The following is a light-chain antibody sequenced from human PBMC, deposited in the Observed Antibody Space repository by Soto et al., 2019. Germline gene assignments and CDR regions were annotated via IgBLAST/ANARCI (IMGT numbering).Light chain of an antibody. CDR1: QSVLYSPNNKNY. CDR2: WAY. V-gene: IGKV4-1*01. J-gene: IGKJ1*01. Sequence: DIVMTQSPDSLAVSLGERATINCKSSQSVLYSPNNKNYLAWYQQKPGQPPKLLIYWAYTRESGVPDRFSGSGSGTDFTLSISSLQAEDVAVYYCHQYAVTPWTFGQGTKVEVK. CDR3: HQYAVTPWT.